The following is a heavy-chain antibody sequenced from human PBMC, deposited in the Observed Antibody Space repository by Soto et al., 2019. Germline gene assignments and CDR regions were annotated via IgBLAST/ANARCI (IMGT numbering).Heavy chain of an antibody. CDR2: ISGSGGST. CDR3: AKETAGTGVGWYFDL. D-gene: IGHD6-19*01. V-gene: IGHV3-23*01. J-gene: IGHJ2*01. CDR1: GFTFSSYA. Sequence: EVQLLESGGGLVQPGGSLRLSCAASGFTFSSYAMSWVRQAPGQGLEWVSAISGSGGSTYYADSVKGRFTISRDNSKNTLFLQMNSLRAEDTAVYYCAKETAGTGVGWYFDLWGRGTLVTVSS.